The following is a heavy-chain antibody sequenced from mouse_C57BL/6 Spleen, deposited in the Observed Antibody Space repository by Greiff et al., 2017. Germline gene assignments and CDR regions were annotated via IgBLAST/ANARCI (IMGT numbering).Heavy chain of an antibody. D-gene: IGHD2-2*01. CDR1: GYAFSSSW. V-gene: IGHV1-82*01. J-gene: IGHJ4*01. CDR2: IYPGDGDT. Sequence: VQLQQSGPELVKPGASVKISCKASGYAFSSSWMNWVKQRPGKGLEWIGRIYPGDGDTNYNGKFKGKATLTADKSSSTAYMQLSSLTSEDSAVYFCAREGEIYYGYYYAMDYWGQGTSVTVSS. CDR3: AREGEIYYGYYYAMDY.